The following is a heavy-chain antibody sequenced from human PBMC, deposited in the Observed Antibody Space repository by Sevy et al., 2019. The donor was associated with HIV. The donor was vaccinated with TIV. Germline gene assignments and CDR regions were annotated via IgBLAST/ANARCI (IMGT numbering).Heavy chain of an antibody. J-gene: IGHJ5*02. D-gene: IGHD3-22*01. CDR1: GGSISSYY. CDR2: IYYSGST. V-gene: IGHV4-59*01. CDR3: ARVGDYDDSSGYYYP. Sequence: SETLSLTCTVSGGSISSYYWSWIRQPPGKGLEWIGYIYYSGSTNYNPSLKSRVTISVDTSKNQFSLKLSSVTAADTAVYYCARVGDYDDSSGYYYPWGHGTLVTVSS.